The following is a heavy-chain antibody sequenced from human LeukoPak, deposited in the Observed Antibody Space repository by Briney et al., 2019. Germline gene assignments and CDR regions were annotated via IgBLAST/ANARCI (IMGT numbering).Heavy chain of an antibody. V-gene: IGHV3-48*01. Sequence: GGSLRLSCAASGFTFSSFAMNWVRQAPGHGREWLSYISVGSGTIYYADSVKGRFTISRDNAKNSLYLQMNSLRAEDTAVYYCARGRFSKSSNCFDPWGQGTLVTVSS. CDR3: ARGRFSKSSNCFDP. CDR1: GFTFSSFA. J-gene: IGHJ5*02. D-gene: IGHD3-16*01. CDR2: ISVGSGTI.